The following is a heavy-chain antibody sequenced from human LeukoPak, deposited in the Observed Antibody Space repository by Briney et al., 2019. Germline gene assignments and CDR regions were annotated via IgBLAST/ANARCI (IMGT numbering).Heavy chain of an antibody. J-gene: IGHJ4*02. V-gene: IGHV4-39*07. D-gene: IGHD3-22*01. CDR1: GGSISSSSYY. Sequence: SETLSLTCTVSGGSISSSSYYWGWIRQPPGKGLEWIGSIYYSGSTYYNPSLKSRVTISVDTSKNQFSLKLSSVTAADTAVYYCARRNYYDSSGYYVRSGPIDYWGQGTLVTVSS. CDR2: IYYSGST. CDR3: ARRNYYDSSGYYVRSGPIDY.